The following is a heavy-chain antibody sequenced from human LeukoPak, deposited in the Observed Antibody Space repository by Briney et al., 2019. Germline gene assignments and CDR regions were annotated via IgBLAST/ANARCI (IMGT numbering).Heavy chain of an antibody. V-gene: IGHV3-7*01. Sequence: PGGSLRLSCAASGFTFSNYWMSWVRQAPGKGLEWVANIKQDGSEKYYVDSVKGRFTISRDNAKNSLYLQMNSLRAEDTAVYYCARDTGSRYYDSSGIRSYYYYGMDVWGQGTTVTVSS. CDR1: GFTFSNYW. J-gene: IGHJ6*02. D-gene: IGHD3-22*01. CDR3: ARDTGSRYYDSSGIRSYYYYGMDV. CDR2: IKQDGSEK.